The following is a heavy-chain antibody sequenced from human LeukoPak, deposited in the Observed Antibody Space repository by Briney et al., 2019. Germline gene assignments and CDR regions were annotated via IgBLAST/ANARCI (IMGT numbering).Heavy chain of an antibody. CDR1: GFTFSTYG. Sequence: SGGSLRLSCAASGFTFSTYGMHWVRRAPGKGLEWVAFIRNDGSTKYYADSVRGRFTISRDNSKNTLYLQMNSLRAEDTALYYCARTYSSSWGIIDYWGQGTLVTVSS. CDR3: ARTYSSSWGIIDY. D-gene: IGHD2-2*01. CDR2: IRNDGSTK. J-gene: IGHJ4*02. V-gene: IGHV3-30*02.